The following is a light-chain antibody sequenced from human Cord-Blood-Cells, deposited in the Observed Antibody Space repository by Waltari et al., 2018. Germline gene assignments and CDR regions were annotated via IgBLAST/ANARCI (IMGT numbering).Light chain of an antibody. V-gene: IGLV2-11*01. J-gene: IGLJ3*02. Sequence: QSALTQPRSVSGSPGQSVPISCTGTSSDVGGYNYVSWYQQHPGKAPKLMIYEVSKRPSGVPDRFSGSKSGNTASLTISGLQAEDEADYYCCSYAGSYTFSWVFGGGTKLTVL. CDR2: EVS. CDR1: SSDVGGYNY. CDR3: CSYAGSYTFSWV.